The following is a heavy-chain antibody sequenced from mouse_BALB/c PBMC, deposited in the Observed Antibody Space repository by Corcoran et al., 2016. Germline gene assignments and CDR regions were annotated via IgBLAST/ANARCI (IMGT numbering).Heavy chain of an antibody. V-gene: IGHV1-26*01. CDR1: GYSFTGYY. D-gene: IGHD1-1*01. J-gene: IGHJ2*01. CDR2: INPYNGAT. CDR3: AYGSSCFDY. Sequence: EVQLQQSGPELVKPGASVKISCKASGYSFTGYYMHWVKQSHVKSLEWIGRINPYNGATSYNQNFKDKASLTVDKSSSTAYMELHSLTSEDSAVYYCAYGSSCFDYGGQGTTLTVSS.